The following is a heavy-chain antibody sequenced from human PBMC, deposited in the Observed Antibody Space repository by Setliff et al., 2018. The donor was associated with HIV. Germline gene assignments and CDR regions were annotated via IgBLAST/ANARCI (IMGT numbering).Heavy chain of an antibody. V-gene: IGHV1-24*01. CDR2: FDPEDGET. Sequence: ASVKVSCKISGYTLTELSIHWVRQAPGKGLEWMANFDPEDGETFYAQKFQGRLTMTEDTSTDTAYMELSSLRSDDTAMYYCATDPGYSSTWYSESFQHWGQGTVVTASS. J-gene: IGHJ1*01. D-gene: IGHD6-13*01. CDR1: GYTLTELS. CDR3: ATDPGYSSTWYSESFQH.